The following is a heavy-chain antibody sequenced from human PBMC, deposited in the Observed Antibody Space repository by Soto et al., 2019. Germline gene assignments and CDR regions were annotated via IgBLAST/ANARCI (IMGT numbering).Heavy chain of an antibody. D-gene: IGHD6-13*01. CDR3: ARDRGSSTSRRGVDV. CDR2: IDYSGST. CDR1: GGSISSGDYY. V-gene: IGHV4-30-4*01. Sequence: SETLSLTCTVSGGSISSGDYYWSWIRQSPGKGLECIGYIDYSGSTYYTPSLRSRITISVDTSKNEFSLKLTSVTAADTAVYFCARDRGSSTSRRGVDVWGQGTTVTVSS. J-gene: IGHJ6*02.